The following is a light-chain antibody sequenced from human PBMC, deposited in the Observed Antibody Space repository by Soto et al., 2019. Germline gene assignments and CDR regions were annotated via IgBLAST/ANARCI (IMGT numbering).Light chain of an antibody. V-gene: IGKV1-8*01. CDR1: QGISSY. CDR3: QQYVNYPYT. Sequence: AIRMTQSPSSFSASTGDRVTITCRASQGISSYLAWYQQKPRKAPKLLIYAAATLQRGDPSRFSASGSGTDVALTISRLHSEDFATYYCQQYVNYPYTFGQGTKLEI. CDR2: AAA. J-gene: IGKJ2*01.